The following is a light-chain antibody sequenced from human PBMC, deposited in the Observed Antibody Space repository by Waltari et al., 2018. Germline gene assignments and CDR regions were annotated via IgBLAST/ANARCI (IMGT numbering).Light chain of an antibody. CDR2: AAS. J-gene: IGKJ3*01. CDR3: QQYYSYPLT. Sequence: AIRMTQSPSSLSASTGDRVTITCRASQGMSSYLAWYQQKPGKAPNLLIYAASTLQSGVPSRFSGSGSGTDFTLTISCLQSEDFATYYCQQYYSYPLTFGPGTKVDIK. CDR1: QGMSSY. V-gene: IGKV1-8*01.